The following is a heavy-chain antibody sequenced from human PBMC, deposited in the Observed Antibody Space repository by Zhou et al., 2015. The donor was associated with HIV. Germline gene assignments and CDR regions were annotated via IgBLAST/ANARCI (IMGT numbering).Heavy chain of an antibody. J-gene: IGHJ6*02. CDR1: GDTFNSFA. CDR2: VIPVTAKI. D-gene: IGHD2-8*01. Sequence: QVQLVQSGAEVKPPGSSVKVSCRTSGDTFNSFALNWVRQAPGRRFEWLGVVIPVTAKIKYSQKFQGRLTITADGPTSTSFMELTRLTSDDTAVYYCAKDAAGLRPSGLDVWGQGTSVTVSS. CDR3: AKDAAGLRPSGLDV. V-gene: IGHV1-69*12.